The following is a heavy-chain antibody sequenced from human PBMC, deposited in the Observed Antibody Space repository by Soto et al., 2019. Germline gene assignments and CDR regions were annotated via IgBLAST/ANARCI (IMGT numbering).Heavy chain of an antibody. Sequence: SETLSLTCTVSGGSISSYYWSWIRQPPGKGLEWIGYIYYSGSTNYNPSLKSRVTISVDTSKNQFSLKLSSVTAADTAVYYCAGRYSSGWFDYWGQGTLVTVSS. D-gene: IGHD6-19*01. CDR3: AGRYSSGWFDY. V-gene: IGHV4-59*01. CDR2: IYYSGST. CDR1: GGSISSYY. J-gene: IGHJ4*02.